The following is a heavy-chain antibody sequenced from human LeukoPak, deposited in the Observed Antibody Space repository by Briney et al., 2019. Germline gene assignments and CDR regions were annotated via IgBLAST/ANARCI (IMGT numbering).Heavy chain of an antibody. CDR1: GFTFTSSA. D-gene: IGHD4-17*01. J-gene: IGHJ4*02. CDR2: IVVGSGNT. CDR3: ATPSQDYGDYSY. Sequence: GTSVKVSCKASGFTFTSSAVQWVRQARGQRLGWIGWIVVGSGNTNYAQKFLERVTITRDMSTSTAYMELSSLRSEDTAVYYCATPSQDYGDYSYWGQGTLVTVSS. V-gene: IGHV1-58*01.